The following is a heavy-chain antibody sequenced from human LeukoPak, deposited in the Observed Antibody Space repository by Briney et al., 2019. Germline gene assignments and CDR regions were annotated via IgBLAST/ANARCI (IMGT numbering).Heavy chain of an antibody. CDR2: VGVDSGNT. J-gene: IGHJ4*02. CDR3: ARDYRFAFDN. CDR1: GFIFSDYS. Sequence: GGSLRLSCAASGFIFSDYSMNWVRQAPGKGLEWISYVGVDSGNTKYADSVKGRFTISGDNAKKSLYLQMNSLRVEDTAVYYCARDYRFAFDNWGQGTLVTVSS. V-gene: IGHV3-21*05.